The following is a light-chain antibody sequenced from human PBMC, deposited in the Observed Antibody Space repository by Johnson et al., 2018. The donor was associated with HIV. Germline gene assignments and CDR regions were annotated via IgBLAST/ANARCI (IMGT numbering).Light chain of an antibody. CDR1: SSNIGNNY. Sequence: QPVLTQPPSVSAAPGQKVTISCSGSSSNIGNNYVSWYQQLPGTAPKLLIYDNNRRPSGIPDRFSGSKSGTSGTLGITGLQTGDEADYYCGSWDSSLSAYVFGTGTKVT. CDR2: DNN. V-gene: IGLV1-51*01. J-gene: IGLJ1*01. CDR3: GSWDSSLSAYV.